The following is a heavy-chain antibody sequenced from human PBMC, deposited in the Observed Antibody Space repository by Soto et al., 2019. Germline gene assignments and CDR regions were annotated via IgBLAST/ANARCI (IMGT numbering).Heavy chain of an antibody. D-gene: IGHD6-13*01. V-gene: IGHV3-7*03. CDR3: ARDQRRSWYYYGMDV. J-gene: IGHJ6*02. Sequence: GWSLRLSFAASGFTFSSYWMSWVRQAPGKGLEWVSNIKQDGSEKNYVDSVKGRFTISRDNAKNSLSLQMNSLRAEDKAVYYCARDQRRSWYYYGMDVWGQGTTVTVYS. CDR2: IKQDGSEK. CDR1: GFTFSSYW.